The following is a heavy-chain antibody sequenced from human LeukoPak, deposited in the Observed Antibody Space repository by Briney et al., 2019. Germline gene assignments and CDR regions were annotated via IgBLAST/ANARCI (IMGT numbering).Heavy chain of an antibody. CDR1: GYTFTSYY. CDR3: ARDPGYCSGGSRSLYFDY. Sequence: ASVKVSCKAFGYTFTSYYMHWVRQAPGQGLEWMGIINPSGGSTSCAQKFQGRVTMTRDTSTSTVYMELSSLRSEDTAVYYCARDPGYCSGGSRSLYFDYWGQGTLVTVSS. CDR2: INPSGGST. V-gene: IGHV1-46*01. D-gene: IGHD2-15*01. J-gene: IGHJ4*02.